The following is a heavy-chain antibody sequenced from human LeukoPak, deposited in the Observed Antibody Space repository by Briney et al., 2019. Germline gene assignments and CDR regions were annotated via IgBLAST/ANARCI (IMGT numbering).Heavy chain of an antibody. Sequence: GGSLRLSCAASGFTFSSYTINWVRQAPGKGLEWVSSISSSSTYIYYAESLKGRFTISRDNAKNSVYLQMNSLTAEDTAVYYCARRDLPSGSGKHSDSWGQGTLVTVSS. D-gene: IGHD3-10*01. CDR2: ISSSSTYI. CDR3: ARRDLPSGSGKHSDS. V-gene: IGHV3-21*01. CDR1: GFTFSSYT. J-gene: IGHJ4*02.